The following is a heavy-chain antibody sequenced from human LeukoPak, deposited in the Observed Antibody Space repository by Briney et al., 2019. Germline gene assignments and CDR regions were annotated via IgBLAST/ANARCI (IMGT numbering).Heavy chain of an antibody. CDR3: AREWESPYNWFDP. CDR2: ISSSGSTI. Sequence: PGGSLRLSCAASGVTFSSYEMNWVRQAPGRGLEWVSYISSSGSTIYYADSVKGRFTISRDNAKNSLYLQMNSLRAEDTAVYYCAREWESPYNWFDPWGQGTLVTVSS. CDR1: GVTFSSYE. J-gene: IGHJ5*02. V-gene: IGHV3-48*03. D-gene: IGHD1-26*01.